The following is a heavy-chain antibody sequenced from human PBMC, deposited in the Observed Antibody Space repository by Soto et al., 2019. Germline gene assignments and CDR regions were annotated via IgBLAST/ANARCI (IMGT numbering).Heavy chain of an antibody. CDR3: ASAQANYGMDV. CDR2: MNPNSANT. CDR1: GYTFTSYD. Sequence: QVQLVQSGAEVKKPGASVKVSCKASGYTFTSYDINWVRQATGQGLEWMGWMNPNSANTDYAQKFQGRVTMSRNTSISTAYMELSSLRSEDTAVYYCASAQANYGMDVWGQGTTVTVSS. V-gene: IGHV1-8*01. J-gene: IGHJ6*02.